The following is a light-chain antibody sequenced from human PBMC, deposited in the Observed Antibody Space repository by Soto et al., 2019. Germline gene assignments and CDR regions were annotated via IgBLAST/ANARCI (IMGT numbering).Light chain of an antibody. CDR3: QQYSSAPVT. V-gene: IGKV3-20*01. Sequence: EIVLTQSPGTLSLSPGERATLSCRASQTVSTSFLAWYQQKRGQAPRLLIYGASTRATGVPDRFTGSGSGTDFTLTISRLEPEDFAVYYCQQYSSAPVTFGGGTKVDIK. CDR1: QTVSTSF. J-gene: IGKJ4*01. CDR2: GAS.